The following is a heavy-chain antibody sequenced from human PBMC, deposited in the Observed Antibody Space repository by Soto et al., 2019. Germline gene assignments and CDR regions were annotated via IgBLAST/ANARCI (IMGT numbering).Heavy chain of an antibody. CDR1: GFSFSNYN. V-gene: IGHV3-48*02. CDR2: ITDSSDTV. J-gene: IGHJ4*02. Sequence: GGSLRLSCVASGFSFSNYNMNWVRQAPGKGLEWVSYITDSSDTVHYADSVRGRFTISRDNAESSLYLQMNSLRDEDTAVYFCARDFGHGYYLDYWGRGTLVTVS. CDR3: ARDFGHGYYLDY. D-gene: IGHD3-3*01.